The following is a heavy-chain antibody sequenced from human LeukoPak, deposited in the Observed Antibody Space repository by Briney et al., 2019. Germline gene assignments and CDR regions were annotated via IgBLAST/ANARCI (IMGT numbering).Heavy chain of an antibody. Sequence: GGSLRLSCAASGFTFSSNAMSWVRQAPGKGLEWVSAISGSGGSTYYADSVKGRFTISRDNSKNTLYLQMNSLRAEDTAVYYCAKDTWGIAVAGPDFDYWGQGTLVTVSS. J-gene: IGHJ4*02. V-gene: IGHV3-23*01. CDR1: GFTFSSNA. CDR2: ISGSGGST. CDR3: AKDTWGIAVAGPDFDY. D-gene: IGHD6-19*01.